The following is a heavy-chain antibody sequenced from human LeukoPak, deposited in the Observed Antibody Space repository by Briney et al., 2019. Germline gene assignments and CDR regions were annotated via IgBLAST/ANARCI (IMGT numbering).Heavy chain of an antibody. CDR3: AGGVCGAGACNLNFNY. D-gene: IGHD2-21*02. V-gene: IGHV4-31*03. CDR1: GGSISSGGYY. CDR2: IYYSGST. Sequence: SETLSLTCTVSGGSISSGGYYWSWIRQPPGKGLEWIGYIYYSGSTYYNPSLKSRVTISVDTSKNQFSLKLSSVTAADTAVYYCAGGVCGAGACNLNFNYWGQGILVPVSS. J-gene: IGHJ4*02.